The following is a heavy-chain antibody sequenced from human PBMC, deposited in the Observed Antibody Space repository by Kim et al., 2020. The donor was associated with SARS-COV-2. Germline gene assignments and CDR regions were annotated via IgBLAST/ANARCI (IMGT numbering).Heavy chain of an antibody. D-gene: IGHD4-17*01. V-gene: IGHV1-18*01. CDR3: ARDRFTSDYYGVVDY. J-gene: IGHJ4*02. Sequence: QKLQGRVTMTTDTSTSTAYMELRSLRSDDTAVYYCARDRFTSDYYGVVDYWGQGTLVTVSS.